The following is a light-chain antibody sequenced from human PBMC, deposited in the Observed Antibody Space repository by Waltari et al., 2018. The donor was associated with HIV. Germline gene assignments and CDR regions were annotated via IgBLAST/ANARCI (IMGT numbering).Light chain of an antibody. CDR3: SSYTSSSTYV. CDR2: DVS. V-gene: IGLV2-14*01. CDR1: SSDVGGYNY. Sequence: QSALTQPASVSGSPGQPITISCTGTSSDVGGYNYVSWYQQHPVKDPKLMIYDVSNRPSGVSNRFSGSKSGNTASLTISGLQAEDEADYYCSSYTSSSTYVFGTGTKVTVL. J-gene: IGLJ1*01.